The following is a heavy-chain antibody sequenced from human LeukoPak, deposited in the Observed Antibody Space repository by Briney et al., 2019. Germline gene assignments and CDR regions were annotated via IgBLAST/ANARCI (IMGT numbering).Heavy chain of an antibody. V-gene: IGHV1-69-2*01. CDR1: GYTFTDYY. CDR3: ATGGQQLVQDY. Sequence: ASVKVSCKVSGYTFTDYYMHWVPQAPGKGLEWMGLVDPEDGETIYAEKFQGRVTIIADTSTDTAYMELSSLRSEDTAVYYCATGGQQLVQDYWGQGTLVTVSS. CDR2: VDPEDGET. J-gene: IGHJ4*02. D-gene: IGHD6-13*01.